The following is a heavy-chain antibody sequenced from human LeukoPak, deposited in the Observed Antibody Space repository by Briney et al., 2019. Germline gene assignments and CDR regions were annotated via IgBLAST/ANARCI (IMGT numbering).Heavy chain of an antibody. CDR1: GGSISSGDYY. Sequence: SETLSLTCTVSGGSISSGDYYWSLIRQPPGKGLEWIGYIYYSGSTYYNPSLKSRVTISVDTSKNQFSLKLSSVTAADTAVYYCASHKDYTAKGHSEDYWGQGTLVTVSS. D-gene: IGHD5-18*01. J-gene: IGHJ4*02. CDR3: ASHKDYTAKGHSEDY. V-gene: IGHV4-30-4*01. CDR2: IYYSGST.